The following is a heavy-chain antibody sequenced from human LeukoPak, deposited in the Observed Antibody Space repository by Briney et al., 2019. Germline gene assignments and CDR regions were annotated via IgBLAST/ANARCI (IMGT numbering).Heavy chain of an antibody. CDR2: IWYDGSNK. V-gene: IGHV3-33*01. D-gene: IGHD1-7*01. CDR3: ARDKYNWNYRGAYGY. Sequence: GGSLRLSCAASGFTFSSYGMHWVRQAPGKGLEWVAVIWYDGSNKYYADSVKGRFTISRDNSKNTLYPQMNSLRAEDTAVYYCARDKYNWNYRGAYGYWGQGTLVTVSS. CDR1: GFTFSSYG. J-gene: IGHJ4*02.